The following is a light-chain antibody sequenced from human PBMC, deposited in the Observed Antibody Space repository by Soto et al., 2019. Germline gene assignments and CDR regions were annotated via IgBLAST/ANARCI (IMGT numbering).Light chain of an antibody. V-gene: IGKV1-33*01. CDR1: QDINNY. CDR3: QQYDSLPPT. J-gene: IGKJ4*01. CDR2: DAF. Sequence: DIQMTQSPYSLSASVGDRVTITCQASQDINNYLNWYQQKPGKAPKLLIFDAFQLDTGVPSRFSGGGSGTDFTFTITSLQPEDIATYFCQQYDSLPPTFGGWTRVEI.